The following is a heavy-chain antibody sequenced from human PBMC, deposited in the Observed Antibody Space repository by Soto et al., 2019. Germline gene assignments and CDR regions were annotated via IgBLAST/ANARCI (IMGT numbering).Heavy chain of an antibody. V-gene: IGHV4-59*01. J-gene: IGHJ1*01. CDR2: IDYRGTT. Sequence: SETLSLTCTVSGGSISSYYWSWIRRPPGKGLEWIAYIDYRGTTNFNPSLKSRATISLDTSKNQFSLKVTSLTAADAAVYYCATYSDYYRYFQHWGQGTLVTVSS. CDR3: ATYSDYYRYFQH. CDR1: GGSISSYY. D-gene: IGHD1-26*01.